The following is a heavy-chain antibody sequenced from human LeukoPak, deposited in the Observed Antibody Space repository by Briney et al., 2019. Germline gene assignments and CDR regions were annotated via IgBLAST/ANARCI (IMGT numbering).Heavy chain of an antibody. CDR1: DFSVGSNC. CDR3: ARVTILRGYYYYYYMDV. CDR2: IYSVGTT. Sequence: GGSLRLSCAASDFSVGSNCMTWVRQAPGKGLEWVSLIYSVGTTFYADSVKGRFTISRDTSKNTLYLQMNSLRAEDTAVYYCARVTILRGYYYYYYMDVWGKGTTVTISS. V-gene: IGHV3-66*01. D-gene: IGHD1/OR15-1a*01. J-gene: IGHJ6*03.